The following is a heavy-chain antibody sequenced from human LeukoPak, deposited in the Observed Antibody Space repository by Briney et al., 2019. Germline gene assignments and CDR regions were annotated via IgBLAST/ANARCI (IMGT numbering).Heavy chain of an antibody. J-gene: IGHJ3*02. CDR2: IKQDGSEK. D-gene: IGHD2-21*01. Sequence: GGSRRLSCAASGFTFSSYWMSWVRQAPGKGLEWVANIKQDGSEKYYVDSVKGRFTISRDNAKNSLYLQMNSLRAEDTAVYYCARVDPLLSFDIWGQGTMVTVSS. CDR3: ARVDPLLSFDI. CDR1: GFTFSSYW. V-gene: IGHV3-7*01.